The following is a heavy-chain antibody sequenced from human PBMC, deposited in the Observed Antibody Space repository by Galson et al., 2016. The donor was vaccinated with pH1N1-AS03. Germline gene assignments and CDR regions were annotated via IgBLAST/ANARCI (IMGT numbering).Heavy chain of an antibody. CDR2: TSSSGGST. Sequence: SLRLSCATSGFTFTDFAVSWVRQAPGRGLEWVSATSSSGGSTYYAESVKGRFTISRDYSKNTVDLQMNGLRAEDTAVYYCAKIGVIAKWYLDLWGRGALVTVAS. D-gene: IGHD3-10*01. J-gene: IGHJ2*01. CDR1: GFTFTDFA. CDR3: AKIGVIAKWYLDL. V-gene: IGHV3-23*01.